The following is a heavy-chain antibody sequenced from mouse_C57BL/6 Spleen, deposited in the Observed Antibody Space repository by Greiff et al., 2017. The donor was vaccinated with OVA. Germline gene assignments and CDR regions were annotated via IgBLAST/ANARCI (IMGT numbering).Heavy chain of an antibody. V-gene: IGHV1-5*01. CDR2: IYPGNSDT. J-gene: IGHJ3*01. CDR3: TRGEGKAWFAY. Sequence: EVQVVESGTVLARPGASVKMSCKTSGYTFTSYWMHWVKQRPGQGLEWIGAIYPGNSDTSYNQKFKGKAKLNAVTSASTAYMELSSLTNEDSEVYYCTRGEGKAWFAYWGQGTLVTVSA. CDR1: GYTFTSYW.